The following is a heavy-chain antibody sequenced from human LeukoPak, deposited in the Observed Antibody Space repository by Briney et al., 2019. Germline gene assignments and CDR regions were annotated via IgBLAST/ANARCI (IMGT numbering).Heavy chain of an antibody. CDR3: ARGIRWFGEPYFDC. V-gene: IGHV4-39*01. J-gene: IGHJ4*02. CDR2: IYYSGST. D-gene: IGHD3-10*01. Sequence: SETLSLTCTVSGGSISSSSYYWGWIRQPPGKGLEWIGSIYYSGSTYYNPSLKSRVTISVDTSKNQFSLKLSSVTAADTAVYYCARGIRWFGEPYFDCWGQGTLVTVSS. CDR1: GGSISSSSYY.